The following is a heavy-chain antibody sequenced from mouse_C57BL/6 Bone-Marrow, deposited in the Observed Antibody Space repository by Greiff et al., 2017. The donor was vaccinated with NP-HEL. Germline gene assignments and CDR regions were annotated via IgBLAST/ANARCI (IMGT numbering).Heavy chain of an antibody. V-gene: IGHV5-17*01. J-gene: IGHJ3*01. CDR1: GFTFSVSG. Sequence: VQLVASGGGLVKPGGSLKLSCAASGFTFSVSGMHWVRPAPATCLELVAYISSGSSTIYYADTVKGRFTISRDNAKNTLFLQRTSLRSEDTAMYYCATYGAYWGQGTLVTVSA. D-gene: IGHD1-1*01. CDR3: ATYGAY. CDR2: ISSGSSTI.